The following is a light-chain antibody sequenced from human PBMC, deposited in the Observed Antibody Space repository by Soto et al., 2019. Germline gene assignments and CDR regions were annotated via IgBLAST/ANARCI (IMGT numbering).Light chain of an antibody. Sequence: EIELTQSPGTLSLSPGERATLSCRASQSVSSSYLAWYQQKPGQAPRLLIYGASSRATGIPDRFSGSGSGTEFTLTISSLQPDDFATYYCQQYNSYSRTFGQGTKVDIK. CDR1: QSVSSSY. V-gene: IGKV3-20*01. J-gene: IGKJ1*01. CDR2: GAS. CDR3: QQYNSYSRT.